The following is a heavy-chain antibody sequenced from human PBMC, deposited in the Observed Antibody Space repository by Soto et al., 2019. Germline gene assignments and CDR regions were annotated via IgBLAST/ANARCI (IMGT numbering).Heavy chain of an antibody. J-gene: IGHJ4*02. V-gene: IGHV3-15*01. CDR2: IKSKTGGGTT. CDR3: TTDTYYYDSSGYYPFDY. D-gene: IGHD3-22*01. Sequence: GGSLRLSCTVSGFAFNNYGINWFRQAPGKGLEWVGHIKSKTGGGTTDYAAPVKGRFTISRDDSKNTLYLQMNSLKTEDTAVFYCTTDTYYYDSSGYYPFDYWGQGTLVTVSS. CDR1: GFAFNNYG.